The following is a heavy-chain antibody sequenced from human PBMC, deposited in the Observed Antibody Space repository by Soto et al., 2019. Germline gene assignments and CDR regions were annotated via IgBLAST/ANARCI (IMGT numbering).Heavy chain of an antibody. CDR3: ARALYSSSWYFEFDY. CDR1: GYSFTSYW. J-gene: IGHJ4*02. D-gene: IGHD6-13*01. CDR2: IYPSDSHT. V-gene: IGHV5-51*01. Sequence: GESLKISCKGSGYSFTSYWIGWVRQMPGKGLEWMGIIYPSDSHTRYSPSFQGQVTISADKSISTAYLQWSSLKASDTAMYYCARALYSSSWYFEFDYWGQGTLVTISS.